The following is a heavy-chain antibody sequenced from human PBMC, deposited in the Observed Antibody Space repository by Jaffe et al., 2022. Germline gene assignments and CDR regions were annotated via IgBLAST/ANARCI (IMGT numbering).Heavy chain of an antibody. Sequence: QVQLVQSGAEVKKPGASVKVSCKASGYTFTGYYMHWVRQAPGQGLEWMGRINPNSGGTNYAQKFQGRVTMTRDTSISTAYMELSRLRSDDTAVYYCARDRSVVTGTTRLPYNWFDPWGQGTLVTVSS. CDR3: ARDRSVVTGTTRLPYNWFDP. D-gene: IGHD1-7*01. V-gene: IGHV1-2*06. CDR1: GYTFTGYY. CDR2: INPNSGGT. J-gene: IGHJ5*02.